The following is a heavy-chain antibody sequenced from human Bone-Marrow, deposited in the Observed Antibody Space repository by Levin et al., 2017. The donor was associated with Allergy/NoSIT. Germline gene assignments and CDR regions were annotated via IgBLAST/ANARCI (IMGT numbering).Heavy chain of an antibody. V-gene: IGHV3-30*04. CDR2: ISYDGSYT. Sequence: GESLKISCAASKFDFRDYSMHWVRQVPGKGLDWVSSISYDGSYTFYADSVKGRFTVSRDNFKNTLYLQLTSLRPEDAAVFYCARIQVNLFGGVAIMEKNPNLYTMDVWGLGTTVTVSS. CDR3: ARIQVNLFGGVAIMEKNPNLYTMDV. D-gene: IGHD3-3*01. J-gene: IGHJ6*02. CDR1: KFDFRDYS.